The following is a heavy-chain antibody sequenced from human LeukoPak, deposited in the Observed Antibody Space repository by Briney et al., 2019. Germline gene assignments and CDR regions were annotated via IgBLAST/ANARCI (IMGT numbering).Heavy chain of an antibody. J-gene: IGHJ6*02. Sequence: SETLSLTCAVYGGSFSGYYWSWIRQPPGKGLEWIGEINHGGSTNYNPSLKSRVTISVDTSKNQFSLKLSSVTAADTAVYYCARGQVASAAGTFYYYYYGMDVWGQGTTVTVSS. CDR3: ARGQVASAAGTFYYYYYGMDV. D-gene: IGHD6-13*01. CDR2: INHGGST. CDR1: GGSFSGYY. V-gene: IGHV4-34*01.